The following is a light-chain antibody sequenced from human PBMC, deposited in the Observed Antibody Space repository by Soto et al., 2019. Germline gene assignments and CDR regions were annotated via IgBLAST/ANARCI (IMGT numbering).Light chain of an antibody. Sequence: IVLTQSPGTLSLSPWERATLSCRASQSVTSNYLAWYQQKPGQAPRLLVYGASSRATGISDRFSGSGSGTDLTLTISRLEPEDFAVYYCQHYVSPPITFGQGTRLEIK. J-gene: IGKJ5*01. CDR1: QSVTSNY. V-gene: IGKV3-20*01. CDR2: GAS. CDR3: QHYVSPPIT.